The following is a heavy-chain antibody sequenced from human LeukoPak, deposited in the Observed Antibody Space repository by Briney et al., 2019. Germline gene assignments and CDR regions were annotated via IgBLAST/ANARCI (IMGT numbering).Heavy chain of an antibody. CDR1: GFTFSSYG. J-gene: IGHJ3*02. V-gene: IGHV3-33*06. CDR3: AKTKITLIVVANPLSGAFDI. CDR2: IWYDGSNK. D-gene: IGHD3-22*01. Sequence: GGSLRLSCAASGFTFSSYGMHWVRQAPGKGLEWVAVIWYDGSNKYYADSVKGRFTISRDNSKNTLYLQMNSLRAEDTAVYSCAKTKITLIVVANPLSGAFDIWGQGTMVTVSS.